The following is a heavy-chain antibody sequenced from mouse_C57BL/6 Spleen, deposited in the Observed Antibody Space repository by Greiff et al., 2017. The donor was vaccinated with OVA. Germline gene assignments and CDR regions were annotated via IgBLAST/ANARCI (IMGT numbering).Heavy chain of an antibody. Sequence: QVQLQQPGAELVRPGSSVKLSCKASGYTFTSYWMDWVKQRPGQGLEWIGNIYPSDSETSYNQKFKDKATLTVDKSSSTAYIQLSSLTSEDSAVYYCARHGTVYYAMDYWGQGTSVTVSS. V-gene: IGHV1-61*01. D-gene: IGHD2-1*01. J-gene: IGHJ4*01. CDR1: GYTFTSYW. CDR2: IYPSDSET. CDR3: ARHGTVYYAMDY.